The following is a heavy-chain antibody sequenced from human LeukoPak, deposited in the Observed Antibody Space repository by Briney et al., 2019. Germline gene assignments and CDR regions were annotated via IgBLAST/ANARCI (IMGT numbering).Heavy chain of an antibody. Sequence: GGSLRLSCAASGFTFSSYGMSWVRQAPGKGLEWVANIKQDGSEKDYVDSVKGRFTISRDNAKNSLYLQMNSLRAEDTAVYYCAREVVAGFSDALDIWGQGTMVTVSS. CDR2: IKQDGSEK. CDR3: AREVVAGFSDALDI. J-gene: IGHJ3*02. CDR1: GFTFSSYG. D-gene: IGHD2-15*01. V-gene: IGHV3-7*01.